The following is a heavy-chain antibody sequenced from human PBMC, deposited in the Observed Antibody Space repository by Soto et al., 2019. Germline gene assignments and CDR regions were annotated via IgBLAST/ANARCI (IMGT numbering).Heavy chain of an antibody. J-gene: IGHJ3*02. CDR3: ARDRPYCSSTSCYYDAFDI. D-gene: IGHD2-2*01. V-gene: IGHV4-59*01. CDR1: GGNIGSYY. Sequence: SETQSLTSTVSGGNIGSYYWSWIRQPPGKGLEWIGYIYYSGSTNYNPSLKSRVTISVDTSKNQFSLKLSSVTAADTAVYYCARDRPYCSSTSCYYDAFDIWGQGTMVTVSS. CDR2: IYYSGST.